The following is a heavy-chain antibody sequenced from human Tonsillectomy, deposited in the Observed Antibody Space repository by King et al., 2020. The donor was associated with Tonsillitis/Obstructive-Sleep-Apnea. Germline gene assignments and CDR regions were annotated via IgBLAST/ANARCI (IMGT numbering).Heavy chain of an antibody. CDR3: ARGRSTSAGYYYYMDV. CDR2: INHSGST. CDR1: GGSFSGYY. Sequence: VQLQQWGAGLLKPSETLSLTCAVYGGSFSGYYWSWIRQPPGKGLEWIGEINHSGSTNYNPSLKSRVTKSVETSKNQFSLKLSSVTAADTAVYYCARGRSTSAGYYYYMDVWGKGTTVTVSS. D-gene: IGHD2-2*01. J-gene: IGHJ6*03. V-gene: IGHV4-34*01.